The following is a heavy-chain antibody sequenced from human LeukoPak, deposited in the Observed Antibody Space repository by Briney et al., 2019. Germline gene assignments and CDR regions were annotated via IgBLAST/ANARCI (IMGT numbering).Heavy chain of an antibody. CDR3: ARSKVAATRGHYYYYMDV. J-gene: IGHJ6*03. CDR2: ISSSGSTI. CDR1: GFTFSSYE. D-gene: IGHD2-15*01. V-gene: IGHV3-48*03. Sequence: PGGSLRLSCAASGFTFSSYEMNWVRQAPGKGLEWVSYISSSGSTIYYADSVKGRFTISRDNAKNSLYLQMNSLRAEDTAVYYCARSKVAATRGHYYYYMDVWGKGTTVTVSS.